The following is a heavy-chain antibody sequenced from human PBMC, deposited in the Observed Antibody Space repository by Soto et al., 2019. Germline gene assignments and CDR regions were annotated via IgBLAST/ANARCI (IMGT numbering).Heavy chain of an antibody. Sequence: QVQLVQSGAEVKKPGSSVKVSCKASGGTFSSYTISWVRQAPGQGLEWMGRIIPILGIANYAQKFQGRVTITADKSTSTAYMELSSLRSEDTAVYYCARDAYDLGYCSGGSCYPSYYYYHYMDVWGKGTTVTVSS. CDR1: GGTFSSYT. J-gene: IGHJ6*03. D-gene: IGHD2-15*01. CDR3: ARDAYDLGYCSGGSCYPSYYYYHYMDV. V-gene: IGHV1-69*08. CDR2: IIPILGIA.